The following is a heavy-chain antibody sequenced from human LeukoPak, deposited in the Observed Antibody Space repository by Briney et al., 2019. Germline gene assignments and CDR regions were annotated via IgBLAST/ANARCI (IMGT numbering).Heavy chain of an antibody. D-gene: IGHD3-22*01. V-gene: IGHV1-2*02. CDR3: ARDLPHYDSSGYFPPGYYYYYMDV. J-gene: IGHJ6*03. Sequence: ASVKVSCKASGYTFTGYYMHWVRQAPGQGLEWMGWINPNSGGTNYAQKFQGRVTMTRDTSTSTAYMELSRLRSDDTAVYYCARDLPHYDSSGYFPPGYYYYYMDVWGKGTTVTVSS. CDR2: INPNSGGT. CDR1: GYTFTGYY.